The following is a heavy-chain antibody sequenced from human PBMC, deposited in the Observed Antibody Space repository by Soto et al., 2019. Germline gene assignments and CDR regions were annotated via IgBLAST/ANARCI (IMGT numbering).Heavy chain of an antibody. CDR2: MNPNSGNT. V-gene: IGHV1-8*01. Sequence: ASVKVSCTASGYTFTSYDINWVRQATGQGLEWMGWMNPNSGNTGYAQKFQGRVTMTRNTSISTAYMELSSLRSEDTAVYYCAVLGYSSSRFDYWGQGTLVTVSS. J-gene: IGHJ4*02. CDR1: GYTFTSYD. CDR3: AVLGYSSSRFDY. D-gene: IGHD6-6*01.